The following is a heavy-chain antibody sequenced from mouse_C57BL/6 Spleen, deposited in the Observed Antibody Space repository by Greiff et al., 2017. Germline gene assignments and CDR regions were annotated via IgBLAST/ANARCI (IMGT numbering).Heavy chain of an antibody. V-gene: IGHV1-84*01. D-gene: IGHD1-1*01. CDR1: GYTFTDYY. CDR3: AREGYYYGSTPNYAMDY. Sequence: LVESGPELVKPGASVKISCKASGYTFTDYYINWVKQRPGQGLEWIGWIYPGSGSTKYNEKFKGKATLTVDTSSSTAYMQLSSLTSEDSAVYFCAREGYYYGSTPNYAMDYWGQGTSVTVSS. J-gene: IGHJ4*01. CDR2: IYPGSGST.